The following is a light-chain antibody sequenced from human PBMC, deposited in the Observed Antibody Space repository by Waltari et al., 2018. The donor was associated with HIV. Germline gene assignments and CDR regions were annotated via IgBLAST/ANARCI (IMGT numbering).Light chain of an antibody. V-gene: IGLV3-25*03. J-gene: IGLJ2*01. CDR1: ALPKQS. CDR3: QSADSSGTYVV. CDR2: KDS. Sequence: SYELTQPPSVSVSTGQTARLTCSGDALPKQSAYWYQQKPGQAPVLVIYKDSERPSGIPERFSGSSSGTTVTLTISGVQAEDEADYYCQSADSSGTYVVFGGGTKLTVL.